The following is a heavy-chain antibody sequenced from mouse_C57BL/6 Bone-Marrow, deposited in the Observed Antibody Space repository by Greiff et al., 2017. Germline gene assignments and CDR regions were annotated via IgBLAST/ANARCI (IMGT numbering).Heavy chain of an antibody. D-gene: IGHD2-5*01. CDR2: ISSGGSYT. V-gene: IGHV5-6*01. CDR3: ARKTYYSNSAWFAY. CDR1: GFTFSSYG. Sequence: EVKLQESGGDLVKPGGSLKLSCAASGFTFSSYGMSWVRQTPDKRLEWVATISSGGSYTYYPDSVKGRFTISRDNAKNTLYLQMSSLKSEDTAMYYCARKTYYSNSAWFAYWGQGTLVTVSA. J-gene: IGHJ3*01.